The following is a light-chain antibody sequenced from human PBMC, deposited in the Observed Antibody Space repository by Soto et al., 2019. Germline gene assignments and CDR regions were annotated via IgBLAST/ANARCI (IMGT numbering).Light chain of an antibody. CDR2: GAS. CDR3: QQYGGSMYT. J-gene: IGKJ2*01. V-gene: IGKV3-20*01. Sequence: EIVLTQSPGTLYLSPGERATISCRASQSVRSRYLAWYKQKTGQAHRLLIYGASSRATGIPDRFSGSGSGTDFTLTISRLEPEDFAVYYCQQYGGSMYTFGQETKLEF. CDR1: QSVRSRY.